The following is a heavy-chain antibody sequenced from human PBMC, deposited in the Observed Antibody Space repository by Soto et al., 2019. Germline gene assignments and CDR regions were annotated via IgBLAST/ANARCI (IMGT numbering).Heavy chain of an antibody. CDR3: AGPMVRGAHDAFDI. CDR1: GDSISSSSYY. V-gene: IGHV4-39*01. D-gene: IGHD3-10*01. J-gene: IGHJ3*02. Sequence: SETLSLTCTVSGDSISSSSYYWGWIRQPPGKGLEWIGSIYYSGSTYYNPSLKSRVTISLDTSKNQFSLKLSSVTAADTAVYYCAGPMVRGAHDAFDIWGQGTMVTVSS. CDR2: IYYSGST.